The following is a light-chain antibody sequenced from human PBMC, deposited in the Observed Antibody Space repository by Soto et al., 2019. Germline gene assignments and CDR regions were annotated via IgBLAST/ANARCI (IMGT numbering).Light chain of an antibody. CDR2: AAS. CDR1: QSVSNNY. J-gene: IGKJ1*01. Sequence: ENVLTQSPGTPSLAPGGRGNLSCRASQSVSNNYLAWYQQKPGQAPRLLIYAASTRATGIPDRFSGSGSGTDFTLTISRLEPEDFAVYYCQQYGSSPKTFGQGTKVDIK. CDR3: QQYGSSPKT. V-gene: IGKV3-20*01.